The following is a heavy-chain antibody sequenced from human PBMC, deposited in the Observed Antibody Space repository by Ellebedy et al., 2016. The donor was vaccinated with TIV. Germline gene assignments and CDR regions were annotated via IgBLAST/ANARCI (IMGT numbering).Heavy chain of an antibody. Sequence: GESLKISCAASGFTFSSYAMSWVRQSPGKGLEWVSSIVGNGGTTYYADPVKGRFTISRDNSKNTLYLEMNSLRDDDTAKYFCAKGAERQAGYSSTWFIAGHYYKGLDVWGLGTTVIVSS. CDR1: GFTFSSYA. J-gene: IGHJ6*02. CDR2: IVGNGGTT. V-gene: IGHV3-23*01. D-gene: IGHD5-24*01. CDR3: AKGAERQAGYSSTWFIAGHYYKGLDV.